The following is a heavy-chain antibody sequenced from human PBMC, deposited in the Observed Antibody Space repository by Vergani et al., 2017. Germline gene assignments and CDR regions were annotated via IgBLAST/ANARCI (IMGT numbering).Heavy chain of an antibody. D-gene: IGHD5-18*01. V-gene: IGHV1-69*08. Sequence: QVQLVQSGAEVKKPGSSVKVSCKASGGTFSSSTISWVRQAPGQGLEWMGRIIPILGIANYAQKSQGRVTITADKSTSTAYMELSSLRSEDTAVYYCAREGDVDTAMVTGYYYGMDVWGQGTTVTVSS. CDR3: AREGDVDTAMVTGYYYGMDV. CDR2: IIPILGIA. CDR1: GGTFSSST. J-gene: IGHJ6*02.